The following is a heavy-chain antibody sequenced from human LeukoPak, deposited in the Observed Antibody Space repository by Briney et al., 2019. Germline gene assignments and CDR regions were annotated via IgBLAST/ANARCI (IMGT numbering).Heavy chain of an antibody. CDR2: IYYSGST. CDR1: GGSISSSSYY. D-gene: IGHD3-10*01. V-gene: IGHV4-39*01. Sequence: KPSETLSLTCTVSGGSISSSSYYWGWIRQPPGKGLEWIGSIYYSGSTYYNPSLKSRVTISVDTSKNQFSLKLSSVTAADTAVYYCARQAPGALWFGEYLPNGWFDPWGQGTLVTVSS. CDR3: ARQAPGALWFGEYLPNGWFDP. J-gene: IGHJ5*02.